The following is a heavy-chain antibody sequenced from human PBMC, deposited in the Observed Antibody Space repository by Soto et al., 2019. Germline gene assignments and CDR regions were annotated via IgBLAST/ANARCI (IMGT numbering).Heavy chain of an antibody. J-gene: IGHJ6*02. Sequence: SVKVSCKASGYTFSSYYMNWVRQAPVQGLEWMGGIIPIFGTANYAQKFQGRVTITADESTSTAYMELSSLRSEDTAVYYCARPLRYFDWLSPMDVWGQGTTVTVSS. CDR3: ARPLRYFDWLSPMDV. CDR2: IIPIFGTA. D-gene: IGHD3-9*01. V-gene: IGHV1-69*13. CDR1: GYTFSSYY.